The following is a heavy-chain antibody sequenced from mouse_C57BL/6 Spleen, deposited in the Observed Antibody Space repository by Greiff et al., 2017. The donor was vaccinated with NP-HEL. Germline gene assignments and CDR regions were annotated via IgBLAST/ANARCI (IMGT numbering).Heavy chain of an antibody. J-gene: IGHJ2*01. V-gene: IGHV1-53*01. CDR2: INPSNGGT. D-gene: IGHD2-4*01. CDR1: GYTFTSYW. Sequence: VQLQQSGTELVKPGASVKLSCKASGYTFTSYWMHWVKQRPGQGLEWIGNINPSNGGTNYNEKFKSKATLTVDKSSSTAYMQLSSLTSEDSAVYYCARKGDYDEYYFDYWGKGTTLTVSS. CDR3: ARKGDYDEYYFDY.